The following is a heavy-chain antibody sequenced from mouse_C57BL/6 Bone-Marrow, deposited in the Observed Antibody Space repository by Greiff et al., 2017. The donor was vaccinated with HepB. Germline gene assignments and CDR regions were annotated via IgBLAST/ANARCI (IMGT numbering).Heavy chain of an antibody. CDR2: ISNGGGST. Sequence: EVMLVESGGGLVQPGGSLKLSCAASGFTFSDYYMYWVRQTPEKRLEWVAYISNGGGSTYYPDTVKGRFTISRDNAKNTLYLQMSRLKSEDTAMYYCASRRFITTVVDAMDYWGQGTSVTVSS. CDR3: ASRRFITTVVDAMDY. J-gene: IGHJ4*01. D-gene: IGHD1-1*01. V-gene: IGHV5-12*01. CDR1: GFTFSDYY.